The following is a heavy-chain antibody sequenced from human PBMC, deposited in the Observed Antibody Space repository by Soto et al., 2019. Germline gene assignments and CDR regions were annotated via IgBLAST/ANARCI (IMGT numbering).Heavy chain of an antibody. CDR1: GDSVSSNGIA. D-gene: IGHD6-13*01. J-gene: IGHJ4*02. V-gene: IGHV6-1*01. Sequence: SQSLSLTCGISGDSVSSNGIAWNWIRQSPSRGLEWLGRTYYRSKWYNDYAVSVKSRITINPDTSKNQFSLQLNSVNPEDTAVYYCARESARQQLAYYFDYCGQGTLVTVSS. CDR3: ARESARQQLAYYFDY. CDR2: TYYRSKWYN.